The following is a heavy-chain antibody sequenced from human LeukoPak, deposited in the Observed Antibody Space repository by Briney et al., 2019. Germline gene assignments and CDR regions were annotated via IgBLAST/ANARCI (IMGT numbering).Heavy chain of an antibody. CDR2: ISSSSSYT. CDR3: ARAGADPYWFDT. Sequence: GGSLRLSCAASGFTFSDYYMSWIRQTPGKGLEWVSYISSSSSYTNYADSVKGRFTISRDNAKNSLYLQMNSLRAEDTAVYYCARAGADPYWFDTWGQATLLTVSS. J-gene: IGHJ5*02. V-gene: IGHV3-11*05. CDR1: GFTFSDYY.